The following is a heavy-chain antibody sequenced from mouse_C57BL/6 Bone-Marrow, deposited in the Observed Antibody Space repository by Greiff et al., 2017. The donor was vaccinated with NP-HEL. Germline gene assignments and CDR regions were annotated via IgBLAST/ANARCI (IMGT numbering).Heavy chain of an antibody. D-gene: IGHD1-1*01. CDR3: AREGITTVVAYYFDY. CDR2: IHPNSGST. CDR1: GYTFTSYW. Sequence: QVQLQQPGAELVKPGASVTLSCKASGYTFTSYWMHWVKQRPGQGLEWIGMIHPNSGSTNYNEKFKSKATLTVDKSSSTAYMQLSSLTSEDSAVYYCAREGITTVVAYYFDYWGQGTTLTVSS. V-gene: IGHV1-64*01. J-gene: IGHJ2*01.